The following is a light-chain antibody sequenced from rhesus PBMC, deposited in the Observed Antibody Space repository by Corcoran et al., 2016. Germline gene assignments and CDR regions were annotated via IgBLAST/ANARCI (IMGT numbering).Light chain of an antibody. Sequence: DIQMSQSPSSLSASVGDRVTITCRASQGISSYLNWYQQKPGKPPKLLLYYANSLASGVPSRFIGSGSGTDFTLTISSLQPEDFAAYYCLQGYSTPFTFGGGTKVELK. CDR2: YAN. J-gene: IGKJ4*01. CDR3: LQGYSTPFT. CDR1: QGISSY. V-gene: IGKV1-32*03.